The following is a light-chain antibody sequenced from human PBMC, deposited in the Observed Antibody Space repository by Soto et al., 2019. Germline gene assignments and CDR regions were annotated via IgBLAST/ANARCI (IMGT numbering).Light chain of an antibody. CDR3: QHLDSYST. Sequence: DIQLTQSPSFLSASVGDRVIITCRASQGISSYLAWYQQKPGKAPKLLIYAASTLQSGVPSRFSGSGSGTEFTLTISSLQPEDFATYYCQHLDSYSTFGQGTRLEIK. CDR2: AAS. CDR1: QGISSY. V-gene: IGKV1-9*01. J-gene: IGKJ5*01.